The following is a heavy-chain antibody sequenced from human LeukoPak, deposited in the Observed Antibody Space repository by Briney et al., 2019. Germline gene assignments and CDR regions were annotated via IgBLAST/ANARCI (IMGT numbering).Heavy chain of an antibody. CDR3: ARDKYCSSTSCPPLFDY. Sequence: LETLSLTCTVSGGSISSYYWSWIRQPPGKGLEWIGYIYYSGITNYNPSLKSRVTISVDTSKNQFSLKLSSLTAADTAVYYCARDKYCSSTSCPPLFDYWGQGTLVTVSS. D-gene: IGHD2-2*01. CDR1: GGSISSYY. J-gene: IGHJ4*02. CDR2: IYYSGIT. V-gene: IGHV4-59*01.